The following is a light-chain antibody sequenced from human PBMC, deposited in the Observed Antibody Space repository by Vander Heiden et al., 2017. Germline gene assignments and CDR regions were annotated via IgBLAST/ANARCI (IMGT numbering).Light chain of an antibody. CDR3: QQSYNDPA. Sequence: DSQMTQSPSSLSASVGDRVTITCRASHSISTSLNWYQQKPGKAPNLLIFAASTLQSGLPSRFSGSGSGTDFTLTITSLQREDFATYYCQQSYNDPAFGQGTKLEIK. J-gene: IGKJ2*01. CDR1: HSISTS. V-gene: IGKV1-39*01. CDR2: AAS.